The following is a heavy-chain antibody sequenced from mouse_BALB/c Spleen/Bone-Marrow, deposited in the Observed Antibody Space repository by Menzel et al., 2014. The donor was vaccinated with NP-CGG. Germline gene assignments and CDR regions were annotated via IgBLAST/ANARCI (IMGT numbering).Heavy chain of an antibody. J-gene: IGHJ2*01. CDR2: IHPNSGNT. CDR3: ARHHRYAYYFDY. V-gene: IGHV1S130*01. Sequence: QVQLQQPGSVLVRPGASVKLSCKASGYTFTNSWIHWAKQRPGQGLEWIGEIHPNSGNTNFNEKFKVKATLTVDTSSSTAYGDLSSLTAEDSAVYYCARHHRYAYYFDYWGQGTTLTVSS. CDR1: GYTFTNSW. D-gene: IGHD2-14*01.